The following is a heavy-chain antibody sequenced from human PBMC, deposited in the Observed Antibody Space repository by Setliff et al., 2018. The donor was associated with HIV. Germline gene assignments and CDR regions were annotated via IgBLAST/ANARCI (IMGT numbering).Heavy chain of an antibody. D-gene: IGHD3-3*01. V-gene: IGHV1-18*01. Sequence: ASVKVSCKASGCTFTSYGISWVRQAPGQGLEWMGWISAYNGNTHYAQRLQGRVTMTTDTSTRTAYMELRSLRSDDTAVYYCARQFLDWSNDYYSRYYMDVWGKGTTVTVSS. J-gene: IGHJ6*03. CDR3: ARQFLDWSNDYYSRYYMDV. CDR2: ISAYNGNT. CDR1: GCTFTSYG.